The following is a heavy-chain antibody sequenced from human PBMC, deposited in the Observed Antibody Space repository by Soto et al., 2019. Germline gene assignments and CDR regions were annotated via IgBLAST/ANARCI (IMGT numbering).Heavy chain of an antibody. D-gene: IGHD2-15*01. CDR3: AAAGPDCSGGSCYHMFDY. CDR2: IVVGSGNT. Sequence: SVKVSCKASGFTFTSSAMQWVRQARGQRLEWIGWIVVGSGNTNYAQKFQERVTITRDMSTSTAYMELSSLRSEDTAVYYCAAAGPDCSGGSCYHMFDYWGQGTLVTVSS. CDR1: GFTFTSSA. V-gene: IGHV1-58*02. J-gene: IGHJ4*02.